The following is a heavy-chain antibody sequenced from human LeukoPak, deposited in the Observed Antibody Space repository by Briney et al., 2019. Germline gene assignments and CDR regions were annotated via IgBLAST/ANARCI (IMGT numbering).Heavy chain of an antibody. D-gene: IGHD2/OR15-2a*01. CDR2: INSDGSWT. V-gene: IGHV3-74*01. CDR1: GNYW. Sequence: GGSLRLSCAASGNYWMHWVRQAPGRGLVWVSHINSDGSWTSYADSVRGRFTISKDNAKNTVYLQMNSLRAEDTAVYYCVSFYETYWGRGTLVTVSS. CDR3: VSFYETY. J-gene: IGHJ4*02.